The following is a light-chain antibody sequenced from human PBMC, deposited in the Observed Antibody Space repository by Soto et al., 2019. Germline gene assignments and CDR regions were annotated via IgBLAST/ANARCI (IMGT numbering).Light chain of an antibody. CDR2: DAS. CDR3: QQYNNWPPLT. V-gene: IGKV3D-15*01. J-gene: IGKJ4*01. CDR1: KSISSN. Sequence: EIVMTQSPVTLSATPGERVSLSCRTNKSISSNLAWYQQKRGQAPRLLIYDASNRATGIPARFSGSGSGTEFTLTISSLQSEDFAVYYCQQYNNWPPLTFGGGTKVDIK.